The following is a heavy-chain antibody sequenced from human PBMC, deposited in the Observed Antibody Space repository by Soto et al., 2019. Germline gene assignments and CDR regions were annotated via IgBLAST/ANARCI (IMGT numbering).Heavy chain of an antibody. CDR3: ARDGVADDAFDI. CDR1: GFTFSSYA. Sequence: PGWSLRLSCAASGFTFSSYAMSWVRQAPGKGLEWVSAISGSGGSTYYADSVKGRFTISRDNSKNTLYLQMNSLRDEDTAVYYCARDGVADDAFDIWGQGTMVTVSS. CDR2: ISGSGGST. J-gene: IGHJ3*02. V-gene: IGHV3-23*01.